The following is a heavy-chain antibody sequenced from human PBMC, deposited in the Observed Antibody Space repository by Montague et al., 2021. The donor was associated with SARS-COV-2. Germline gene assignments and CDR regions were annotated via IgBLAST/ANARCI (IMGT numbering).Heavy chain of an antibody. J-gene: IGHJ4*02. V-gene: IGHV3-9*01. Sequence: PLRLSCAASGFTFGDYAMHWVRQAPGKGLEWVSGVSWNSGTIGYADSVKGRFTISRDNAKNSLYLQMNSLRAEDTALYFCAKVAVTKPPYYFDYWGQGTLVTVSS. CDR3: AKVAVTKPPYYFDY. D-gene: IGHD6-19*01. CDR1: GFTFGDYA. CDR2: VSWNSGTI.